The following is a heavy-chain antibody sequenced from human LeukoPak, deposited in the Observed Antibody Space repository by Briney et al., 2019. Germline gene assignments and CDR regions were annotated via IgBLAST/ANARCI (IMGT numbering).Heavy chain of an antibody. V-gene: IGHV4-59*08. CDR1: GGSISSYY. J-gene: IGHJ3*02. CDR3: ARVGGILEQAFDI. CDR2: IYYSGST. D-gene: IGHD1/OR15-1a*01. Sequence: PSETLSLTCTVSGGSISSYYWSWIRQPPGKGLEWIGYIYYSGSTNYNPSLKSRVTISVDTSKNQFSLKLSSVTAADTAVYYCARVGGILEQAFDIWGQGTMVTVSS.